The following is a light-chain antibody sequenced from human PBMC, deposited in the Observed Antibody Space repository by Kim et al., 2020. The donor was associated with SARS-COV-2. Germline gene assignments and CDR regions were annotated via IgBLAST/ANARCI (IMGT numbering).Light chain of an antibody. CDR3: GTWNSRLSAYV. CDR1: SSNIGNNY. Sequence: GQKVTISCSGSSSNIGNNYVSWYQHLPGTAPKRLIYDNDKRLSGIPDRFSGSKSGTSATLGITGLQTGDEADYYCGTWNSRLSAYVFGTGTKVTVL. J-gene: IGLJ1*01. V-gene: IGLV1-51*01. CDR2: DND.